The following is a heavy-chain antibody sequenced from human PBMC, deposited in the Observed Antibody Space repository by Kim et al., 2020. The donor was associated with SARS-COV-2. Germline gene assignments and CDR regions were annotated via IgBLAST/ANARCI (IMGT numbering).Heavy chain of an antibody. J-gene: IGHJ4*02. D-gene: IGHD6-13*01. CDR1: GYTFSGAY. V-gene: IGHV1-2*02. CDR2: INPKTDGT. CDR3: ARGRPGIGVIDF. Sequence: ASVKVSCKPSGYTFSGAYVHWVRQVPGQGLEWLGWINPKTDGTNYAQLFQSRVTISADTSVRTAYLEMTRLRSDDSAIYFCARGRPGIGVIDFWGPGTVLTVSS.